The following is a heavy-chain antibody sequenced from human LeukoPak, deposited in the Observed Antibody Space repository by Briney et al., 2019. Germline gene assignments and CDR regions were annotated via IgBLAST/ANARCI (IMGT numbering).Heavy chain of an antibody. CDR2: MNPNSGNT. V-gene: IGHV1-8*02. Sequence: VASVKVSCKASGGTFSSYAISWVRQAPGQGLEWMGWMNPNSGNTGYAQKFQGRVTMTRNTSISTAYMELSSLRSEDTAVYYCARLGEGWYFDLWGRGTLVTVSS. CDR3: ARLGEGWYFDL. CDR1: GGTFSSYA. J-gene: IGHJ2*01.